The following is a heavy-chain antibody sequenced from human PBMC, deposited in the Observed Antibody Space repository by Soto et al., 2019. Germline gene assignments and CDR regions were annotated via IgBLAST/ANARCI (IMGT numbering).Heavy chain of an antibody. CDR2: ISYSGTT. J-gene: IGHJ4*02. V-gene: IGHV4-30-4*01. CDR3: VKDVVFWP. Sequence: SETLSLTCTVSGGSISSGNYYWSWIRQPPGKGLEWIGFISYSGTTHYSASLRSRVSISVDTSKNQFSLDLSSVTAADTAMYYCVKDVVFWPWGQGTLVTVSS. D-gene: IGHD2-15*01. CDR1: GGSISSGNYY.